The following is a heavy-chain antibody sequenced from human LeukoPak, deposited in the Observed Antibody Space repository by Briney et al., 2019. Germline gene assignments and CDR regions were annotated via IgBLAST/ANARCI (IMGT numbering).Heavy chain of an antibody. V-gene: IGHV3-23*01. D-gene: IGHD3-22*01. J-gene: IGHJ4*02. Sequence: VGSLRLSCAASGFTFSIYAMSWVRQAPGKGLQWVSSITSSGDGTYYADSVKGRFTISRDNSENMLYLQMNSLRVEDTAVYFCAKDRPNYYGSDGHYYRRDGDYWGQGTLVTVSS. CDR2: ITSSGDGT. CDR1: GFTFSIYA. CDR3: AKDRPNYYGSDGHYYRRDGDY.